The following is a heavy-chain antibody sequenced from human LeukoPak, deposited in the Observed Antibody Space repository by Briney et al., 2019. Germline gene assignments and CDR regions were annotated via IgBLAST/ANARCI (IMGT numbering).Heavy chain of an antibody. D-gene: IGHD3-16*02. V-gene: IGHV1-46*01. Sequence: GRSLRLSCAASGFTFTSYYMHWVRQAPGQGLEWMGIINPSGGSTSYAQKFQGRVTMTRDTSTSTVYMELSSLRSEDTAVYYCARVSSPEVILNWFDPWGQGTLVTVSS. J-gene: IGHJ5*02. CDR2: INPSGGST. CDR1: GFTFTSYY. CDR3: ARVSSPEVILNWFDP.